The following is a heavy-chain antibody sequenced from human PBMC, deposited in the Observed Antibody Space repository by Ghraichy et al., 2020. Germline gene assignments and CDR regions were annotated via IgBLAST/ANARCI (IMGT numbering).Heavy chain of an antibody. V-gene: IGHV3-74*01. J-gene: IGHJ4*02. Sequence: GSLRLSCAASGFTFSSYWMHWVRQAPGKGLVWVSRINSDGSSTSYADSVKGRFTISRDNAKNTLYLQMNSLRAEDTAVYYCASTNPAPYGDYAFDYWGQGTLVTVSS. CDR1: GFTFSSYW. CDR3: ASTNPAPYGDYAFDY. CDR2: INSDGSST. D-gene: IGHD4-17*01.